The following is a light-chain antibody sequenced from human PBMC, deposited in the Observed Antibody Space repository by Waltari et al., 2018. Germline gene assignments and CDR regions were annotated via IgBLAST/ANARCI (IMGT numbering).Light chain of an antibody. Sequence: DIQMTQSPSSLSASVGDRVTITCRASQSIRSDLNWYQQKPGKAPKLLIYAASSLQSGVPSRFSGSGSGTEFTLTISSLQPEDFATYYCQQSYSTPRTFGQGTKVEIK. V-gene: IGKV1-39*01. CDR2: AAS. CDR1: QSIRSD. CDR3: QQSYSTPRT. J-gene: IGKJ1*01.